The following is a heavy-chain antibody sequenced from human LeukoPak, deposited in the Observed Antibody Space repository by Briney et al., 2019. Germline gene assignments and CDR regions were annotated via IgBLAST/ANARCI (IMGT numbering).Heavy chain of an antibody. D-gene: IGHD3-10*02. J-gene: IGHJ6*04. CDR1: GLMLRNYA. CDR3: AELGITMIGGV. V-gene: IGHV3-23*01. CDR2: ISSSGGST. Sequence: PGGSLRLSCAASGLMLRNYAMSWVRQAPGKGLEWVSAISSSGGSTYYAESVRGRFTISRDNSKNTLYLQMNSLRAEDTAVYYCAELGITMIGGVWGKGTTVTISS.